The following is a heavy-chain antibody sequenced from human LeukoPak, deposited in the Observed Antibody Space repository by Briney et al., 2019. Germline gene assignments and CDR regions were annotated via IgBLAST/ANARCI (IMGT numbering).Heavy chain of an antibody. D-gene: IGHD5-18*01. J-gene: IGHJ4*02. CDR2: IYLSGNT. V-gene: IGHV4-38-2*02. CDR1: GYSISSGYY. Sequence: SETLSLTCTVSGYSISSGYYWGGIRQPPGKGLEGFGSIYLSGNTYYNPSLKSRVTISVDTSKNQFSLKVSSVTAADTAVYYCARSAYNYGYFFFDYWGQGTLVTVSS. CDR3: ARSAYNYGYFFFDY.